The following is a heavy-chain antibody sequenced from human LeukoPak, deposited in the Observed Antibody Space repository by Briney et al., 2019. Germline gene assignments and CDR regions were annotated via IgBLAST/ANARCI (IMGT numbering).Heavy chain of an antibody. Sequence: KPSGTLSLTCGVSGGSITNTNYWTWVRQPPGKGLEWIGEVNLQGSTNYNPSLMGRVAISVDTSENHISLQLTFVTAADTAVYYCAREGGPYRPLDYSGQGTLVTVSS. CDR2: VNLQGST. J-gene: IGHJ4*02. CDR1: GGSITNTNY. V-gene: IGHV4-4*02. CDR3: AREGGPYRPLDY.